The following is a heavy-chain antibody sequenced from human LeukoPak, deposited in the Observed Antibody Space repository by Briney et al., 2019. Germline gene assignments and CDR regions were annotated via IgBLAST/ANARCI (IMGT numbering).Heavy chain of an antibody. V-gene: IGHV4-39*07. CDR2: IYYSGST. CDR3: ARRVATTWNFDY. CDR1: GGSISSSSYY. Sequence: SETLSLTCTVSGGSISSSSYYWGWIRQPPGKGLEWIGSIYYSGSTYYNPSLKSRVTISIDTSKNQFSLKLSSVTAADTAVYYCARRVATTWNFDYWGQGTLVTVSS. J-gene: IGHJ4*02. D-gene: IGHD5-12*01.